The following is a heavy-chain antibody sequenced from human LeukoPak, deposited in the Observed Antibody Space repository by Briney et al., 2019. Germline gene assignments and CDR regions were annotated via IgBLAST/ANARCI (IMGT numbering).Heavy chain of an antibody. D-gene: IGHD5-12*01. Sequence: GESLKISCKGSGYSFTSYWIGWVRQMPGKGLEWMGIIYPGDSDTRYSPSFQGQVTISADKSISTAYLQWSSLKASDTAMYYCARGTEYGGYVNYFDYWGRGTLVTVSS. J-gene: IGHJ4*02. CDR3: ARGTEYGGYVNYFDY. V-gene: IGHV5-51*01. CDR1: GYSFTSYW. CDR2: IYPGDSDT.